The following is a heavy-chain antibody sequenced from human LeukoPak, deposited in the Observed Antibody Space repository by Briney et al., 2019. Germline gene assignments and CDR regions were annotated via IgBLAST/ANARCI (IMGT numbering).Heavy chain of an antibody. CDR2: MNPNSGNT. CDR3: ARSEYSSSPPYYYYYMDV. CDR1: GYTFTSYD. J-gene: IGHJ6*03. Sequence: ASVKVSSKASGYTFTSYDINWVRQATGQGLEWMGWMNPNSGNTGYAQKFQGRVTMTRNTSISTAYMELSSLRSEDTAVYYCARSEYSSSPPYYYYYMDVWGKGTTVTVSS. V-gene: IGHV1-8*01. D-gene: IGHD6-6*01.